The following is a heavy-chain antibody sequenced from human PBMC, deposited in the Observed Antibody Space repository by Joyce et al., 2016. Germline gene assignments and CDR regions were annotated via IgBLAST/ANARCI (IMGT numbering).Heavy chain of an antibody. CDR2: INPNRGGT. D-gene: IGHD6-6*01. CDR1: GYTFNGYY. Sequence: QMQLVQSGAEVKKPGASVKVSCKASGYTFNGYYMHWVRQAPGQGLEWMGWINPNRGGTNYAQKFQGRVTMTRDTSISTAYMELGRLRSDDTAVYYCARDGAARPRGSFDYWGQGTRVTVSS. V-gene: IGHV1-2*02. CDR3: ARDGAARPRGSFDY. J-gene: IGHJ4*02.